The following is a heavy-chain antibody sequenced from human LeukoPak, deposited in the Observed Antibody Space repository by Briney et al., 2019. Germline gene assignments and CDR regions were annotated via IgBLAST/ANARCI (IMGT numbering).Heavy chain of an antibody. D-gene: IGHD6-13*01. Sequence: GGSLRLSCAVSGXTFSSYSMSWVRQAPGKGLEWVSSISSSGTYKYYADSVKGRFTISRDNAKNSLYLQMNSLRAEDTAVYYCARQPLTRYSSSWDHFDYWGQGTLVTVSS. J-gene: IGHJ4*02. CDR1: GXTFSSYS. CDR2: ISSSGTYK. CDR3: ARQPLTRYSSSWDHFDY. V-gene: IGHV3-21*01.